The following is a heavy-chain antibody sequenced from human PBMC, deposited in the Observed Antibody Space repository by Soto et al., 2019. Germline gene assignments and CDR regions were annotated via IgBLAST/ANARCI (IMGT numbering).Heavy chain of an antibody. J-gene: IGHJ5*02. CDR3: ARNSEHFDP. V-gene: IGHV3-11*01. CDR1: GFTLSDYY. Sequence: GGSLRLSCAASGFTLSDYYMSWIRQAPGKGLERISYISSSGRTIYYADSAKGRFTISRDNAKNSLYLQLNSLRAEDTAVYYCARNSEHFDPWGQGALVTVSS. D-gene: IGHD3-3*02. CDR2: ISSSGRTI.